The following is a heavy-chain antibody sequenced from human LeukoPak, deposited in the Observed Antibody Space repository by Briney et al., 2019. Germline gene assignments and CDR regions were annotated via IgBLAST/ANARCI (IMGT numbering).Heavy chain of an antibody. J-gene: IGHJ4*02. CDR3: ASWRAKRSGRPLDY. D-gene: IGHD3-10*01. CDR2: IKQDGSEK. CDR1: GFTFSSYW. Sequence: PGGSLRLSCAASGFTFSSYWMSWVRQAPGKGLEWVANIKQDGSEKYYVDSVKGRFTISRDNAKNSLYLQMNSLRAEDTAVYYCASWRAKRSGRPLDYWGQGTLVTVSS. V-gene: IGHV3-7*01.